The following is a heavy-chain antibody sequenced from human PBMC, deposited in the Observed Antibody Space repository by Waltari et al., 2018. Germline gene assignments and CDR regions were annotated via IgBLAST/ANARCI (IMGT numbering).Heavy chain of an antibody. V-gene: IGHV3-30*18. CDR2: ISYDGSNK. J-gene: IGHJ4*02. CDR3: AKDWAGQGVGATDVDY. CDR1: GFTFSSYG. Sequence: QVQLVESGGGVVQPGRSLRLSCAASGFTFSSYGMHWVRQAPGKGLEWVAVISYDGSNKNYADSVKVRFTISRDNSKNTLYLQMNSLRAEDTAVYYCAKDWAGQGVGATDVDYWGQGTLVTISS. D-gene: IGHD1-26*01.